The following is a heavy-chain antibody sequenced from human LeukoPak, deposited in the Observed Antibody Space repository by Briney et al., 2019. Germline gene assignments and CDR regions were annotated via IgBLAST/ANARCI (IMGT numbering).Heavy chain of an antibody. CDR3: ARVKGKYSSGLGLFDP. CDR2: INPNSGGT. J-gene: IGHJ5*02. CDR1: GYTFTGYY. V-gene: IGHV1-2*02. Sequence: ASVKVSCKASGYTFTGYYMHWVRQAPGQGLEWMGWINPNSGGTNYAQKFQGRVTMTRDTSISTAYMELSRLRSDDTAVYYCARVKGKYSSGLGLFDPWGQGTLVTVSS. D-gene: IGHD6-19*01.